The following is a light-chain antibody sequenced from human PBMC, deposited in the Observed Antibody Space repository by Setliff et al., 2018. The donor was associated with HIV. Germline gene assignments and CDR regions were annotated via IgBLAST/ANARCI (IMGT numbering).Light chain of an antibody. J-gene: IGLJ2*01. Sequence: QSALTQPASVSGSPGQSVTISCTGTSSDVGGYKYVSWYQQHPGKAPKLMIYDVSKRPSGVPDRFSGSKSGNTASLTISGLQAEDEADYYCCSYAGSYVVFGGGTKVTVL. CDR3: CSYAGSYVV. CDR1: SSDVGGYKY. V-gene: IGLV2-11*01. CDR2: DVS.